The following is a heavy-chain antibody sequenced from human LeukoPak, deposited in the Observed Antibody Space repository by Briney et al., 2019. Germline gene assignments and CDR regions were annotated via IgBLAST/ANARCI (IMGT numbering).Heavy chain of an antibody. Sequence: AASVKVSCKACGYTFHSYDINWVRQATGPGLEWMGWMNPNRGNTGYVQKFQHRVTMNRNTSISTAYMELSSLRSEDTAVYYGARGTQLLIPWGQGTLVTVSS. J-gene: IGHJ5*02. V-gene: IGHV1-8*01. CDR2: MNPNRGNT. CDR1: GYTFHSYD. D-gene: IGHD2-21*01. CDR3: ARGTQLLIP.